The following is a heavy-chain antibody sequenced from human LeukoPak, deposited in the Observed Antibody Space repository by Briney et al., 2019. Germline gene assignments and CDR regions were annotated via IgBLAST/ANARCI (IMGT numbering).Heavy chain of an antibody. D-gene: IGHD6-13*01. CDR1: GYSISSGYY. V-gene: IGHV4-38-2*01. CDR3: AGVRIAAAGTASNWFDP. J-gene: IGHJ5*02. Sequence: SETLPLTCAVSGYSISSGYYWGWIRQPPGKGLEWIGSIYHSGSTYYNPSLKSRVTISVDTSKNQFSLKLSSVTAADTAVYYCAGVRIAAAGTASNWFDPWGQGTLVTVSS. CDR2: IYHSGST.